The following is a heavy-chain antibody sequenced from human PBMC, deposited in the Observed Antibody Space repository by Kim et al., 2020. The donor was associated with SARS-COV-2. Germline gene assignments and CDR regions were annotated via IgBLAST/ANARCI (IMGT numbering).Heavy chain of an antibody. CDR3: ARGTDYHGLDV. J-gene: IGHJ6*02. CDR1: GYPFSGFY. Sequence: ASVKVSCKTSGYPFSGFYVHWVRQAPGQGLEWMGLISPNNGATKYAEASPGRVTMTRDTSINTAYLELSRLKSDDTAIYFCARGTDYHGLDVWGQGTRVTVSS. V-gene: IGHV1-2*02. CDR2: ISPNNGAT.